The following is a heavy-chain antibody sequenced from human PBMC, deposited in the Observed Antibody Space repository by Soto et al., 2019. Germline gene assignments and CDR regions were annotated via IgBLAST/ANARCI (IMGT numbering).Heavy chain of an antibody. CDR3: ARRQGYFNN. J-gene: IGHJ4*02. CDR2: VNYSGST. CDR1: GGSISSSSYY. Sequence: SETLSLTCTVSGGSISSSSYYWGWIRQPPGKGLEWIGDVNYSGSTYYNPSLKSRVTISVDTSKNQFSLKLSSVTAADTAVYYCARRQGYFNNWGQGTLVTVSS. V-gene: IGHV4-39*01.